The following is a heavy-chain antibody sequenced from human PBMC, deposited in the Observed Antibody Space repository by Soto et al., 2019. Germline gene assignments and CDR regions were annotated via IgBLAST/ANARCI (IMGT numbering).Heavy chain of an antibody. J-gene: IGHJ4*02. V-gene: IGHV1-69*02. D-gene: IGHD6-13*01. Sequence: QVQLVQSGAEVKKPGSSVKVSCKASGGTFSSYTISWVRQAPGQGLEWLGRIIPILGIANYAQKFQGRATITADKXTSTAYMELSSLRSEDTAVYYCASGQQLVLSYFDYWGQGTLVTVSS. CDR3: ASGQQLVLSYFDY. CDR1: GGTFSSYT. CDR2: IIPILGIA.